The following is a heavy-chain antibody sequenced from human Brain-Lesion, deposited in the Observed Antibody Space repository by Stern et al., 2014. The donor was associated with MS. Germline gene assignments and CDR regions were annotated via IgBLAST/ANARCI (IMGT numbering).Heavy chain of an antibody. J-gene: IGHJ4*02. Sequence: EVQLVESGGDLVQPGRSLRLSCAAFGFTFDDYAMHWVRQAPGKGLEWVAGISWNSGTIGYADSVKGRFTTSRDNAYRSLYLQMNSLRPEDTALYFCARDITGSSAYFAYWGQGPLVTVSA. D-gene: IGHD1-14*01. V-gene: IGHV3-9*01. CDR2: ISWNSGTI. CDR1: GFTFDDYA. CDR3: ARDITGSSAYFAY.